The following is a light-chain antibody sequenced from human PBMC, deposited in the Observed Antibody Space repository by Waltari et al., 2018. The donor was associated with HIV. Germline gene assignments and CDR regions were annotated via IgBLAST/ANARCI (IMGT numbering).Light chain of an antibody. Sequence: DIVMTQSPDSLAVSLGERATINCKSSQSVLYRSNNKEYLAWYQQKPGQPPKLLIYWASTRESGVPDRFSGSGSGTDFTLTISSLLAEDVAVYYCQQYYSTPWTFGQGTRVDIK. V-gene: IGKV4-1*01. CDR3: QQYYSTPWT. CDR2: WAS. CDR1: QSVLYRSNNKEY. J-gene: IGKJ1*01.